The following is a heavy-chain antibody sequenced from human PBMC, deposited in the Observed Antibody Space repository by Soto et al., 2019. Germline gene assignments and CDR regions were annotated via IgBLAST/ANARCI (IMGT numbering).Heavy chain of an antibody. CDR2: IWYDGSNK. CDR3: ANSQYQLPDYYYYGMDV. J-gene: IGHJ6*02. D-gene: IGHD2-2*01. V-gene: IGHV3-33*06. Sequence: GGSLRLSCAASGFTFSSYCMHWVRQAPGKGLEWVAVIWYDGSNKYYADSVKGRFTISRDNSKNTLYLQMNSLRAEDTAVYYCANSQYQLPDYYYYGMDVWGQGTTVTVSS. CDR1: GFTFSSYC.